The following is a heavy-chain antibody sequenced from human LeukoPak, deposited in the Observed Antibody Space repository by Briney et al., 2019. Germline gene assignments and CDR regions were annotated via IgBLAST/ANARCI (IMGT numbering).Heavy chain of an antibody. V-gene: IGHV3-30-3*01. J-gene: IGHJ2*01. CDR3: ARSPTEYFDL. CDR1: GFTFSSYA. Sequence: GGSLRLSCAASGFTFSSYAMHWARQAPGKGLEWVAVISYDGSNKYYADSVKGRFTISRDNSKNTLYLQMNSLRAEDTAVYYCARSPTEYFDLWGRGTLVTVSS. CDR2: ISYDGSNK.